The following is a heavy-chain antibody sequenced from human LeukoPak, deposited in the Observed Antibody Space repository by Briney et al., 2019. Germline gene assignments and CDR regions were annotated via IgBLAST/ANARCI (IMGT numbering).Heavy chain of an antibody. CDR2: IYHSGST. J-gene: IGHJ4*02. CDR3: ARGKIRITLIVVARGGSLDY. CDR1: GGSISSSNW. Sequence: PSGSLSLTCAVSGGSISSSNWWSWVRQPPGKGLEWIGEIYHSGSTYYNPSLKSRVTISVDTSKNQFSLKLSSVTAADTAVYYCARGKIRITLIVVARGGSLDYWGQGTLVTVSS. D-gene: IGHD3-22*01. V-gene: IGHV4-4*02.